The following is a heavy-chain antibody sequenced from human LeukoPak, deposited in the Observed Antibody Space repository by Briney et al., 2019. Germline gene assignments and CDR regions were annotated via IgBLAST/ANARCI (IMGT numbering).Heavy chain of an antibody. Sequence: ASVKVSCKASGYTFSSYDINWVRQATGQGLEWMGWMNPNSGNTAYAQKFQGRVTMSRDPSISTAYMELSSLRSEDTAVYYCARLPKYSRPLDYWGQGTLVTVSS. CDR3: ARLPKYSRPLDY. CDR2: MNPNSGNT. D-gene: IGHD6-6*01. J-gene: IGHJ4*02. V-gene: IGHV1-8*02. CDR1: GYTFSSYD.